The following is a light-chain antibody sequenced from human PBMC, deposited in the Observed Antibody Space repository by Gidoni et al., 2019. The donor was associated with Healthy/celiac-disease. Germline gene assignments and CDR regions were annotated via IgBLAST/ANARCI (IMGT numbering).Light chain of an antibody. Sequence: DIQMTQSPSSLSASVGDRVTITCRASQSISSYLNWYQQKPGNAPKLLIYAAFSLQSGVPSRFSGSGSGTDFTLTISSLQPEDFATYYCQQSYSTPWTFGQGPKVEIK. J-gene: IGKJ1*01. CDR2: AAF. CDR1: QSISSY. V-gene: IGKV1-39*01. CDR3: QQSYSTPWT.